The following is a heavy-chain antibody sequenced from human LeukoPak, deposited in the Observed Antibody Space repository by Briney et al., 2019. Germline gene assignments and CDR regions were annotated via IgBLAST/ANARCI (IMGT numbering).Heavy chain of an antibody. V-gene: IGHV3-21*01. Sequence: PGGSLRLSCAASGFTFSSYCMNWVRQAPGKGLEWVSSISSSSSYIYYADSVKGRFTISRDNAKNSLYLQMNSLRAEDTAVYYCARAAHLYCGGDCYYDYWGQGTLVTVSS. J-gene: IGHJ4*02. CDR2: ISSSSSYI. D-gene: IGHD2-21*02. CDR3: ARAAHLYCGGDCYYDY. CDR1: GFTFSSYC.